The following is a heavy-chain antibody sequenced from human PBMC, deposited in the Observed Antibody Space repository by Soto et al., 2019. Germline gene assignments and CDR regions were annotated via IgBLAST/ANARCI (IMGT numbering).Heavy chain of an antibody. Sequence: VNPTQTLTLTCTISGFSLSTDGMCVSWIRQPPGKALEWLARIDWNDDKYYSTSLKTRLTISKDTSKNQAVLTMTKLDPADTATYCCARVWWFGEKEYFQNWGQGTLVTVSS. CDR3: ARVWWFGEKEYFQN. CDR2: IDWNDDK. D-gene: IGHD2-21*01. CDR1: GFSLSTDGMC. V-gene: IGHV2-70*11. J-gene: IGHJ1*01.